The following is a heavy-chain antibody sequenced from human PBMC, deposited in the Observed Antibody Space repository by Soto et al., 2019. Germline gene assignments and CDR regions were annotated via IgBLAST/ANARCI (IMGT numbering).Heavy chain of an antibody. D-gene: IGHD3-22*01. CDR2: IIPIFGTA. Sequence: ASVKVSCKASGGTFSSYAISWVRQAPGQGLEWMGGIIPIFGTANYAQKFQGRVTITADESTSTAYMELSSLRSEDTAVYYCASQYYYDSSGTSVEDYYGMDVWGQGTTVTVSS. V-gene: IGHV1-69*13. J-gene: IGHJ6*02. CDR1: GGTFSSYA. CDR3: ASQYYYDSSGTSVEDYYGMDV.